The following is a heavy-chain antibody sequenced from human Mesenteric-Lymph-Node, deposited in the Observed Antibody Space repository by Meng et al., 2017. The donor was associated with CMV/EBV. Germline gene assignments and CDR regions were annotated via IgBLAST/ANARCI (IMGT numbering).Heavy chain of an antibody. Sequence: SETLSLTCTVSGGSISSNSYYWGWIRQPPGKGLEWIGSIYYSGSTYYNPSLKSRVTMSVDTSKNQFSLKLSSVTAADTAMYYCARLYYDTSGYFDYWGQGTLVTVS. J-gene: IGHJ4*02. CDR2: IYYSGST. D-gene: IGHD3-22*01. V-gene: IGHV4-39*01. CDR3: ARLYYDTSGYFDY. CDR1: GGSISSNSYY.